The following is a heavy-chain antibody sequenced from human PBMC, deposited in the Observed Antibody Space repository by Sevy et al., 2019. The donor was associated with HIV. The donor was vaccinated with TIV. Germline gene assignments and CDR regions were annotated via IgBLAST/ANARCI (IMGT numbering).Heavy chain of an antibody. CDR3: ARDLYSCYAMYYFDY. CDR1: GYTFTGYY. CDR2: INPNSGGT. Sequence: ASVKVSCKASGYTFTGYYMHWVRQAPGQGLEWMGWINPNSGGTNYAQKFQGRVTMTRDTSISTAYMELSRLISDDTAVYYCARDLYSCYAMYYFDYWGQGTLVTVSS. V-gene: IGHV1-2*02. J-gene: IGHJ4*02. D-gene: IGHD5-12*01.